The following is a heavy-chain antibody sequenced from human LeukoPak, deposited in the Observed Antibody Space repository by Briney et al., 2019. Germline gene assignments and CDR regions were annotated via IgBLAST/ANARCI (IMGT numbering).Heavy chain of an antibody. CDR1: GGSISSYY. CDR2: IYYSGST. D-gene: IGHD3-10*01. Sequence: SETLSLTCTVSGGSISSYYWSWIRQPPGKGLEWIGYIYYSGSTNYNPSLKSRVTISVDTSKNQFSLKLSSVTAADTVVYYCARHLRSMVRGVITTYYYYGMDVWGQGTTVTVSS. CDR3: ARHLRSMVRGVITTYYYYGMDV. J-gene: IGHJ6*02. V-gene: IGHV4-59*08.